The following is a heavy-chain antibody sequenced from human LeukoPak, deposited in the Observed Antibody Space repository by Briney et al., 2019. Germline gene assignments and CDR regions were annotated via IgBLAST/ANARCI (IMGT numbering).Heavy chain of an antibody. CDR2: IYHSGST. D-gene: IGHD4-17*01. J-gene: IGHJ3*02. V-gene: IGHV4-38-2*02. CDR3: ASYGDYVAFDI. CDR1: GYSISSGYY. Sequence: SETLSLTCTVSGYSISSGYYWGWIRQPPGKGLEWIGSIYHSGSTYYNPSLKSRVTISVDTSKNQFSLKLSSVTAADTAVYYCASYGDYVAFDIWGQGTMVTVSS.